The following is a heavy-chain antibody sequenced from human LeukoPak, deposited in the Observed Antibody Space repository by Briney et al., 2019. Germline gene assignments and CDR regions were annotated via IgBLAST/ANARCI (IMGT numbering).Heavy chain of an antibody. CDR1: GFTFSDYS. D-gene: IGHD6-13*01. CDR2: ITSSNSNI. CDR3: ARDMSSRSWHAFDY. Sequence: GGSLRLSCATSGFTFSDYSMDWVRQAPGKGLEWVSYITSSNSNIQYADSVKGRFTISRDNAENSLYLQMNNLRAEDTAVYYCARDMSSRSWHAFDYWGQGILVTVSS. V-gene: IGHV3-48*01. J-gene: IGHJ4*02.